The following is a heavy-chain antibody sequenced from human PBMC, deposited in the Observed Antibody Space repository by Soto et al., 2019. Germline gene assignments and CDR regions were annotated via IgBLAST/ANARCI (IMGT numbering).Heavy chain of an antibody. Sequence: ASVKVSCKACGYSLTGHYLHWVREAPGQGLEWMGWIDPKSGDTKYAPKFQDRVTMTSATSISTAYMDLTNLRYDDTAVYYCARDYDKSGYDYFDAWGQGSVVTVSS. D-gene: IGHD3-22*01. CDR2: IDPKSGDT. J-gene: IGHJ5*02. CDR3: ARDYDKSGYDYFDA. CDR1: GYSLTGHY. V-gene: IGHV1-2*02.